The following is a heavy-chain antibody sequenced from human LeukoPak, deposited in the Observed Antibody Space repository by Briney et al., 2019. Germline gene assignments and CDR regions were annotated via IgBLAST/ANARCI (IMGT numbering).Heavy chain of an antibody. V-gene: IGHV3-23*01. Sequence: PGGSLRLSCAASGFTFSSYAMSWVRQAPGKGLEWVSAISGSGGSTYYADSVKGRFTISRDNSKNTVFLQMNSLRIEDTAVYYCARDFDQGGADYYFAYWGQGTLVTVSS. CDR3: ARDFDQGGADYYFAY. D-gene: IGHD3-9*01. CDR2: ISGSGGST. CDR1: GFTFSSYA. J-gene: IGHJ4*02.